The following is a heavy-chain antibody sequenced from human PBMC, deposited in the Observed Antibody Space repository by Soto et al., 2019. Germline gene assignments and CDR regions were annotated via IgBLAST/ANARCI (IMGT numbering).Heavy chain of an antibody. CDR2: ISGSGGST. Sequence: GGSLRLSCAASGFTFSSYSMNWVRRAPGKGLEWVSAISGSGGSTYYADSVKGRFTISRDNSKNTLYLQMNSLRAEDTAVYYCAKDCTGGSCYLGALDYWGQGTLVTVSS. CDR1: GFTFSSYS. D-gene: IGHD2-15*01. J-gene: IGHJ4*02. CDR3: AKDCTGGSCYLGALDY. V-gene: IGHV3-23*01.